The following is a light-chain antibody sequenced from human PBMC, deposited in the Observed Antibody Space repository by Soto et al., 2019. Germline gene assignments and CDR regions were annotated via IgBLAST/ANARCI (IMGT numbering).Light chain of an antibody. CDR1: QSVSSSY. CDR3: QQYGSSPT. J-gene: IGKJ1*01. CDR2: GAS. Sequence: PGERVTLSCRASQSVSSSYLAWYQQQPGQAPRLLIYGASSRATGIPDRFSGSASGTDSTLTISRLEPEDFAVYYCQQYGSSPTFGQGTKVDIK. V-gene: IGKV3-20*01.